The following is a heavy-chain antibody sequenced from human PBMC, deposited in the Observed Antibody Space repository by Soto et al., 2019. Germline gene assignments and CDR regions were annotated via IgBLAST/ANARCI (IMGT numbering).Heavy chain of an antibody. V-gene: IGHV1-46*03. J-gene: IGHJ4*02. CDR3: TRGLASGDY. CDR2: INPNGGST. CDR1: GYIFTNFY. Sequence: QVQLVQPGAEVKKPGASVKFSCKASGYIFTNFYIHWVRQAPGQGLEWIGIINPNGGSTNYAQNLQGRVTMTRDTSTSTVYMDLSSLRSEDTAVYYCTRGLASGDYWGQGTLITVS. D-gene: IGHD6-6*01.